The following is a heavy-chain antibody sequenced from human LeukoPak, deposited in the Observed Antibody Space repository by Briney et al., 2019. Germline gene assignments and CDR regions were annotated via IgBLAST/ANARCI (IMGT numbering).Heavy chain of an antibody. J-gene: IGHJ4*02. Sequence: GGSLRLSCAASGFTFSSYWMHWVRQAPGKGLVWVSRINSDGSSTSYADSVKGRFTISRDNAKNTLFLQMNSLRAEDTAVYYCARSVPPRNYYDSFYWGQGTLVTVSS. CDR1: GFTFSSYW. D-gene: IGHD3-22*01. CDR2: INSDGSST. CDR3: ARSVPPRNYYDSFY. V-gene: IGHV3-74*01.